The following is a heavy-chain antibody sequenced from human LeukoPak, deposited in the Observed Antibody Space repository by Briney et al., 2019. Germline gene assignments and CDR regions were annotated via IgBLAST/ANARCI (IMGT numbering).Heavy chain of an antibody. CDR3: ARDKVVGATNLDY. CDR2: IKQDGGEK. CDR1: GFTFSSYW. J-gene: IGHJ4*02. Sequence: GGSLRLSCAASGFTFSSYWMAWVRQSPGKGLEWVANIKQDGGEKYYVDSVKGRFTISRDNAKNSLYLQMNSLRAEDTAVYYCARDKVVGATNLDYWGQGTLVTVSS. D-gene: IGHD1-26*01. V-gene: IGHV3-7*01.